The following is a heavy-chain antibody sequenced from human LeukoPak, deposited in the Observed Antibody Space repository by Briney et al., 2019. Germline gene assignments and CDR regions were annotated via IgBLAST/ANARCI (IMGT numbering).Heavy chain of an antibody. V-gene: IGHV1-2*02. CDR1: GYTFTGYY. CDR3: ARGLYYYGSGSYAGGY. J-gene: IGHJ4*02. D-gene: IGHD3-10*01. Sequence: ASVKVSCKASGYTFTGYYMHWVRQGPGQGLEWMGGINPNSGGTNYAQKFQGRVTMTRDTSISTAYMELSRLRSDDTAVYYCARGLYYYGSGSYAGGYWGQGTLVTVSS. CDR2: INPNSGGT.